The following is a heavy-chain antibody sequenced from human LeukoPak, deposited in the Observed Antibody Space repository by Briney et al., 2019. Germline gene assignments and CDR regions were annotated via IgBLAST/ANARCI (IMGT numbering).Heavy chain of an antibody. D-gene: IGHD3-3*01. Sequence: SETLSLTCAVYGGSFSGYYWSWIRQPPGKGLEWIGEINHSGSTNYNPSLKSRVTISVDTSKNQFSLKLSSVTAADTAVYYCARGSPTYYDFWSGYSGGDAFDIWGQGTMVTVSS. CDR2: INHSGST. CDR3: ARGSPTYYDFWSGYSGGDAFDI. CDR1: GGSFSGYY. V-gene: IGHV4-34*01. J-gene: IGHJ3*02.